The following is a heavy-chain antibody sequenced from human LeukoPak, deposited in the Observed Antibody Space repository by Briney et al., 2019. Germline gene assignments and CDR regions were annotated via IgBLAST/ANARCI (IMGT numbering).Heavy chain of an antibody. CDR1: GGTISSSSYY. CDR2: IYYSGST. Sequence: KPSETLSLTCTVSGGTISSSSYYWGWIRQPPGKGLEWIGSIYYSGSTYYNPSLKSRVTISVDTSKNQFSLKLSSVTAADTAVYYCAKVLGGNTQNWFDPWGQGTLVTVSS. CDR3: AKVLGGNTQNWFDP. V-gene: IGHV4-39*01. D-gene: IGHD4-23*01. J-gene: IGHJ5*02.